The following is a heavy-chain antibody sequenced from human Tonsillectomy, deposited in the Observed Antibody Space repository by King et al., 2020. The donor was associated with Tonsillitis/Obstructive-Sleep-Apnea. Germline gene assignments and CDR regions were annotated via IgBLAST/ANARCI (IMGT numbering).Heavy chain of an antibody. Sequence: VQLVESGGGWVQPGGSLRLSCAASGFTVSSNYMNWVRQAPGKGLEWVSLLYSGGSTYYADYVKGRFTISRDNSKNTLYLQMNSLRAEDTAVYYCARERESTSSWVAFDIWGQGTMVTVSS. CDR1: GFTVSSNY. CDR3: ARERESTSSWVAFDI. J-gene: IGHJ3*02. CDR2: LYSGGST. V-gene: IGHV3-53*04. D-gene: IGHD2-2*01.